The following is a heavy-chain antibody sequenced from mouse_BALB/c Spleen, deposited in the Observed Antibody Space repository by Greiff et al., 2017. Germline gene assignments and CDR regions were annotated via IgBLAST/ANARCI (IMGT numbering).Heavy chain of an antibody. CDR2: ISTYYGDA. CDR1: GYTFTDYA. CDR3: ANSLLRPFFDY. Sequence: QVQLQQSGAELVRPGVSVKISCKGSGYTFTDYAMHWVKQSHAKSLEWIGVISTYYGDASYNQKFKGKATMTVDKSSSTAYMQLSSPTSEDSAVYYCANSLLRPFFDYWGQGTTLTVSS. V-gene: IGHV1S137*01. J-gene: IGHJ2*01. D-gene: IGHD1-2*01.